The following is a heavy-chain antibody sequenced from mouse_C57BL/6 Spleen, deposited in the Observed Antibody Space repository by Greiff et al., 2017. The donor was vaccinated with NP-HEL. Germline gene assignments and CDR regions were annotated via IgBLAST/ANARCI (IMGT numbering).Heavy chain of an antibody. Sequence: EVKLVESGGGLVKPGGSLKLSCAASGFTFSSYAMSWVRQTPEKRLEWVATISDGGSYTYYPDNVKGRFTISRDNAKNNLYLQMSHLKSEDTAMYYCARGDSSKGDFDYWGQGTTLTVSS. J-gene: IGHJ2*01. CDR1: GFTFSSYA. V-gene: IGHV5-4*03. D-gene: IGHD3-2*02. CDR2: ISDGGSYT. CDR3: ARGDSSKGDFDY.